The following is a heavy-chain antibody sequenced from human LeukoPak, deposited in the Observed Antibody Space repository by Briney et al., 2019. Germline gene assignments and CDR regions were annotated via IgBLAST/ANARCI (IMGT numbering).Heavy chain of an antibody. CDR1: GYSISSGYY. CDR2: IYHSGNT. Sequence: PSETLSLTCAVSGYSISSGYYWGWIRPPPGKGLEWIGSIYHSGNTYYNPSLKSRVTISVDTSKNQFSLKLSSVTAADTAVYHCAKDDRDFWSDHHERFDYWGQGTVVTVSS. J-gene: IGHJ4*02. D-gene: IGHD3-3*01. V-gene: IGHV4-38-2*02. CDR3: AKDDRDFWSDHHERFDY.